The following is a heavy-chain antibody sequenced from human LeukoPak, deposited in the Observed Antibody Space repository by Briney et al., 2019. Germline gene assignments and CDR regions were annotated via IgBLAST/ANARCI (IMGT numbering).Heavy chain of an antibody. CDR1: GFTFKKYW. D-gene: IGHD3-16*01. CDR2: IRQDECDK. V-gene: IGHV3-7*01. CDR3: VRDTFGPSDS. J-gene: IGHJ4*02. Sequence: GGSLRHPCAASGFTFKKYWMRWVRQAPGKGREGVDNIRQDECDKYSVDSLKGRFPISRANATNSLYLEMNSLRAEDTAVYYCVRDTFGPSDSCGRGTLVSVSS.